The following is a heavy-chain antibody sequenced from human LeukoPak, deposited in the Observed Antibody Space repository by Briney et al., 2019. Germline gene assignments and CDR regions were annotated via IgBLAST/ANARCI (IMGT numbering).Heavy chain of an antibody. D-gene: IGHD6-13*01. V-gene: IGHV1-18*01. CDR3: ARESPVQYSSSWYGEVWFDP. J-gene: IGHJ5*02. Sequence: ASVKVSCKASGYTFTSYGISWVRQAPGQGLEWMGWISAYNGNTNYAQKLQGRVTMTTDTSTSTAYMELRSLRSDDTAVYYCARESPVQYSSSWYGEVWFDPWGQGPLVTVSS. CDR2: ISAYNGNT. CDR1: GYTFTSYG.